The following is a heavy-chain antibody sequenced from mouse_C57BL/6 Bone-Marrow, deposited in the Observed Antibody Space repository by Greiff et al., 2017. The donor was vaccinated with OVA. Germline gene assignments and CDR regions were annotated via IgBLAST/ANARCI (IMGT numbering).Heavy chain of an antibody. D-gene: IGHD1-2*01. CDR2: IRNKANNHAT. J-gene: IGHJ2*01. CDR1: GFTFSDAW. V-gene: IGHV6-6*01. CDR3: TRRTTAHYFDY. Sequence: EVKLQESGGGLVQPGGSMKLSCAASGFTFSDAWMDWVRQSPEKGLEWVAEIRNKANNHATYYAESVKGRFTISRDDSKSSVYLQMNSLRAEDTGIYYCTRRTTAHYFDYWGQGTTLTVSS.